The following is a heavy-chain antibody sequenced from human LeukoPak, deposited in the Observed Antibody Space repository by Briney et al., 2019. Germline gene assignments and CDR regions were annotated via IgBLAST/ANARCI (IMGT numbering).Heavy chain of an antibody. CDR2: IWYDGSNK. CDR3: ARDMSGSVDAFDI. D-gene: IGHD1-26*01. Sequence: GGSLRLSCAASGFTFSSYGMHWVHQAPGKGLEWVAVIWYDGSNKYYADSVKGRFTISRDNSKNTLYLQMNSLRAEDTAVYYCARDMSGSVDAFDIWGQGTMVTVSS. V-gene: IGHV3-33*01. J-gene: IGHJ3*02. CDR1: GFTFSSYG.